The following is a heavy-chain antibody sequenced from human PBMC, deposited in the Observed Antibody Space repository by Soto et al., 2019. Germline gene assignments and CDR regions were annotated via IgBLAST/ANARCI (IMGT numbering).Heavy chain of an antibody. CDR2: IANTGDP. D-gene: IGHD4-17*01. CDR3: ARETTGGAFEI. J-gene: IGHJ3*02. Sequence: WGSLRLSCASSGFIFSVYDMHWVRQVPGKGLEWVSSIANTGDPYYPGSVKGRFTISRDNAKNSLYLQLNSLRVGDTAIYYCARETTGGAFEIWGQGTQVTASS. CDR1: GFIFSVYD. V-gene: IGHV3-13*05.